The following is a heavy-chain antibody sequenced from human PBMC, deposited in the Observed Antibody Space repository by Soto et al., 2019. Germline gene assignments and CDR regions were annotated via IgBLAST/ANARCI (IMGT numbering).Heavy chain of an antibody. CDR2: ISAYNGNT. J-gene: IGHJ6*02. CDR1: GYSFTSSG. CDR3: ATDPYCGSAPGCSALDV. Sequence: QVQLVQSGSEVKKPGASVKVSCKASGYSFTSSGFSWVRQAPGQGLEWMGGISAYNGNTNYAQKFKDRITLTTDTSTSTAYMELGNLRSDDTAVYYCATDPYCGSAPGCSALDVWGQGTTVSVSS. D-gene: IGHD2-21*01. V-gene: IGHV1-18*04.